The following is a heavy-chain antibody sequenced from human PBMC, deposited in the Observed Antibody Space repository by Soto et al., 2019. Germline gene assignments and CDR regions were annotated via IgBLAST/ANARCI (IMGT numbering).Heavy chain of an antibody. CDR3: ARGWLRLNVVGD. V-gene: IGHV3-48*01. J-gene: IGHJ4*02. D-gene: IGHD5-12*01. CDR1: GFTFSSYS. Sequence: EVQLVECGGGLVQPGGSLRLSCAASGFTFSSYSMNWVRQAPGKGLEWVSYISSSNSTIYYADSVKGRFTISRDNAKNSLYLQMNSLRAEDTAVYYCARGWLRLNVVGDWGQGTLVTVSS. CDR2: ISSSNSTI.